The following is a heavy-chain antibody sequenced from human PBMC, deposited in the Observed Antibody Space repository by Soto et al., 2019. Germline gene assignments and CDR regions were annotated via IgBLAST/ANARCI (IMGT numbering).Heavy chain of an antibody. Sequence: QVQLVQSGAEVKKPGSSVKVSCKASGGTFSSYPISWVRQAPGQGLEWMGVIIPIFGSVNSAQKFQGRVTITADESTSTAYMELGSLRSEDTAVYYGARPRTTGTTKGYDYWGQGTLVTVSS. CDR3: ARPRTTGTTKGYDY. J-gene: IGHJ4*02. V-gene: IGHV1-69*01. CDR1: GGTFSSYP. D-gene: IGHD1-1*01. CDR2: IIPIFGSV.